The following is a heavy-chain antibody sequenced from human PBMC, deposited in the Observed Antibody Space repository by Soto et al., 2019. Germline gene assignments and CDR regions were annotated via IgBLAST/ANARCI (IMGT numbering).Heavy chain of an antibody. V-gene: IGHV1-18*01. D-gene: IGHD4-17*01. CDR3: ARDEDYGGNYWYFDL. CDR1: GYTFTRYG. Sequence: QVQLVQSGAEVKKPGASVKVSCKASGYTFTRYGITWVRQAPGQGLEWMGWISGYNGNTKYAQKFEGRVTMTTDTSTSTTYMELKNLRSDDTAVYYCARDEDYGGNYWYFDLWGRGTLVTLSS. CDR2: ISGYNGNT. J-gene: IGHJ2*01.